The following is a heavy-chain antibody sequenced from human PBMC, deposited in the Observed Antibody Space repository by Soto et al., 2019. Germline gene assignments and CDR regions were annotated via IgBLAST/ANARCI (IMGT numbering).Heavy chain of an antibody. CDR2: IKQDGSEK. Sequence: PGGSLRLSCAASGFTFGSYWMSWVRQAPGKGLEWVANIKQDGSEKYYVDSVKGRFTISRDNAKNSLYLQMNSLRAEDTAVYYCAVTPGYCSGGSCYGVWFDPWDQGTLVTVSS. J-gene: IGHJ5*02. CDR1: GFTFGSYW. CDR3: AVTPGYCSGGSCYGVWFDP. D-gene: IGHD2-15*01. V-gene: IGHV3-7*05.